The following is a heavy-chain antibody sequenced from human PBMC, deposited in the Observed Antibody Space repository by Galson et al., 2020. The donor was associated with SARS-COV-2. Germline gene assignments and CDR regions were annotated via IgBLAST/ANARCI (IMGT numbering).Heavy chain of an antibody. CDR2: IFYDGSDK. CDR1: GFTFSSHA. Sequence: ELDAGGSLRLSCAASGFTFSSHAMHWVRQAPGKGLEWVAQIFYDGSDKYYGDSVKGRFTISRDSSKNMVYLQMNNLRADDTAVYYCARDGQSSSGWAFDYWGQGTLVTVS. D-gene: IGHD6-19*01. CDR3: ARDGQSSSGWAFDY. J-gene: IGHJ4*02. V-gene: IGHV3-33*01.